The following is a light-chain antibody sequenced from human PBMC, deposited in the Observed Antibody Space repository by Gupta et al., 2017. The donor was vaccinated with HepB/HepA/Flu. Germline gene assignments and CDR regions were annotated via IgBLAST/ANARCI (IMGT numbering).Light chain of an antibody. V-gene: IGLV2-23*02. J-gene: IGLJ1*01. CDR3: CSYAGSSTFRV. CDR2: EVN. CDR1: SSDVGSYNL. Sequence: QSALTQPASVSGSPGQSLTLVCPGTSSDVGSYNLVSWYQQHQGKAPKLMIYEVNERPSGISNRFSGSKSGNTASLTISGLQAEDEADYYCCSYAGSSTFRVFGTGTKVTVL.